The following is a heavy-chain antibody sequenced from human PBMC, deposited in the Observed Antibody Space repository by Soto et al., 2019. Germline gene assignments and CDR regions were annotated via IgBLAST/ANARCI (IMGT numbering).Heavy chain of an antibody. D-gene: IGHD3-22*01. CDR1: GYTFTSYG. V-gene: IGHV1-18*01. CDR3: ARVKGSGYHNWFDP. CDR2: ISAYNGNT. J-gene: IGHJ5*02. Sequence: ASVKVSCKASGYTFTSYGISWVRQAPGQRLEWMGWISAYNGNTNYAQKLQGRVTMTTDTSTSTAYMGLRSLRSDDTAVYYCARVKGSGYHNWFDPWGQGTLVTVSS.